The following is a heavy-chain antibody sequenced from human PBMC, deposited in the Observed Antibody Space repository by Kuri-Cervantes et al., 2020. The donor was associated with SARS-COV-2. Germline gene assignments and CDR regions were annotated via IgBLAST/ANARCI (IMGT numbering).Heavy chain of an antibody. J-gene: IGHJ3*02. D-gene: IGHD6-6*01. CDR3: ARDISPYSSSYAFDI. Sequence: ASVKVSCKASGYTFTSYAMHWVRQAPGQRLEWMGWINAGNGNTKYSQKFQGRVTITRDTSASTAYMELSSLRAEDTAVYYCARDISPYSSSYAFDIWGQGTMVTVSS. CDR1: GYTFTSYA. CDR2: INAGNGNT. V-gene: IGHV1-3*01.